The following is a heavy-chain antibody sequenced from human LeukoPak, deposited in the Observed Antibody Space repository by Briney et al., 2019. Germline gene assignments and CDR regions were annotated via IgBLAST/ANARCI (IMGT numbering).Heavy chain of an antibody. V-gene: IGHV4-34*09. CDR1: GGSFSGYY. CDR2: INHSGST. J-gene: IGHJ5*02. CDR3: ARGLVRGVIRFDP. D-gene: IGHD3-10*01. Sequence: SETLSLTCAVYGGSFSGYYWSWIRQPPGKGLEWIGEINHSGSTNYNPSLKSRVTISVDTSKNQFSLKLSSVTAADTAVYYCARGLVRGVIRFDPWGQGTLVTVSS.